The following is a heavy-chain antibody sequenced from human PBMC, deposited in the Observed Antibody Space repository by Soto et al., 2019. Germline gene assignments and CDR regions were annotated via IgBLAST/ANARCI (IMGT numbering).Heavy chain of an antibody. J-gene: IGHJ4*02. CDR2: VYRSGST. CDR1: SGSINSYNW. D-gene: IGHD2-8*01. V-gene: IGHV4-4*02. CDR3: ARISVTPDAIGFDS. Sequence: PSETLSLTCAVSSGSINSYNWWSWVRQSPGKGLGWIGEVYRSGSTTYNPSLKSRVAISVDQSKNQFSLTLSSVTAADTAVYYCARISVTPDAIGFDSWGQGVLVTVSS.